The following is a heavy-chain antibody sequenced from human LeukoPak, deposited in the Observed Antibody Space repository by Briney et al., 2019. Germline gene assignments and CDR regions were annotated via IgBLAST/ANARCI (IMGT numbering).Heavy chain of an antibody. CDR3: ARLLDGYYFDY. Sequence: PSETLSLTCTVSGGSISSYYWSWIRQPPGKGLEWIGYIYYSGSTNYNPSLKSRVTISVDTSKNQFSLKLSSVTAADTAVYYCARLLDGYYFDYWGQGTLVTVSS. CDR2: IYYSGST. J-gene: IGHJ4*02. CDR1: GGSISSYY. V-gene: IGHV4-59*08.